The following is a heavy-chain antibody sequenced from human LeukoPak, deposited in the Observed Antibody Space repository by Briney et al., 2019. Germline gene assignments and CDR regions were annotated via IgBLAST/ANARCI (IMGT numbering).Heavy chain of an antibody. V-gene: IGHV1-2*06. CDR1: GYTFTGYY. CDR2: INPNSGGT. CDR3: ARDSSTGTVLMVYARDFDY. D-gene: IGHD2-8*01. Sequence: ASVKVTCKASGYTFTGYYMHWVRQAPGQGLEWMGRINPNSGGTNYAQKLQGRVTMTTDTSTSTAYMELRSLRSDDTAVYYCARDSSTGTVLMVYARDFDYWGQGTLVTVSS. J-gene: IGHJ4*02.